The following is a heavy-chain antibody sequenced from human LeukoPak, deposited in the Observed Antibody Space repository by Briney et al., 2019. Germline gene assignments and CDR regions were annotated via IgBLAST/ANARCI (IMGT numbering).Heavy chain of an antibody. CDR3: VMDMDV. Sequence: PGGSLRLSCAASGFTFSSYEMNWVRQAPGKGLEWVANIKEDGSAKYYVDSVKGRFTISRDNAKNSLYLQMNSLRAEDTAVYYCVMDMDVWGQGTTVTVS. CDR1: GFTFSSYE. J-gene: IGHJ6*02. V-gene: IGHV3-7*05. CDR2: IKEDGSAK.